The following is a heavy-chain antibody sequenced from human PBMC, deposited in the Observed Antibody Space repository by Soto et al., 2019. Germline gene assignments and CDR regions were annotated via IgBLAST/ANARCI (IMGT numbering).Heavy chain of an antibody. CDR1: GGSLSGYF. D-gene: IGHD3-3*01. Sequence: QVHLEQWGAGLLKPSETLPLTCAVYGGSLSGYFWSWVRQPPGKGLEWIGEINHSGSTNYNPSLKSRVTISADTSKHQFSLRLSSVTAADSGIYFCASYHYYDFWIGSRHYMDAWGKGTTVTVSS. J-gene: IGHJ6*03. CDR3: ASYHYYDFWIGSRHYMDA. CDR2: INHSGST. V-gene: IGHV4-34*01.